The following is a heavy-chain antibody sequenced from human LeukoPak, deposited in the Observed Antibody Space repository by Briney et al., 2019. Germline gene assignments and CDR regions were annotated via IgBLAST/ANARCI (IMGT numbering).Heavy chain of an antibody. D-gene: IGHD6-19*01. CDR1: GGSISNGSYT. Sequence: SETLSLTCTVSGGSISNGSYTWTWLRQPAGQGLELIGQIYTSGSTNYRSSLTSRVTISRDTSKNQFSLKLNSVSAADTGVYYCARGIRIPVTGRYFYYYMDVWGNGTTVTVSS. J-gene: IGHJ6*03. CDR3: ARGIRIPVTGRYFYYYMDV. V-gene: IGHV4-61*09. CDR2: IYTSGST.